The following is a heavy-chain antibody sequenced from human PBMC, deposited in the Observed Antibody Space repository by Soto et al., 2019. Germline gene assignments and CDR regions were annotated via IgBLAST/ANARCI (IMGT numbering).Heavy chain of an antibody. CDR2: IYSGGTT. CDR3: ARNGDSSDYRGWFDP. J-gene: IGHJ5*02. V-gene: IGHV3-66*01. D-gene: IGHD3-22*01. CDR1: GFTVSSNY. Sequence: PGGSLRLSCAASGFTVSSNYMSWVRQAPGKGLKWVSVIYSGGTTYYADSVKGRFTISRDNSKNTLYLQMNSLRAEDTAVYYCARNGDSSDYRGWFDPWGQGTLVTVSS.